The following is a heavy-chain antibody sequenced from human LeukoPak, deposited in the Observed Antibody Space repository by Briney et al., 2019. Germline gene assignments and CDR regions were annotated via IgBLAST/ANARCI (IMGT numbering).Heavy chain of an antibody. CDR3: ARDFSLDYYDSSGYFVY. Sequence: QPGRSLRLSCAASGFTFSSYAMHWVRQAPGKGLEWVAVISYDGSNKYYADSVKGRFTISRDNSKNTLYLQMNSLRAEDTAVYYCARDFSLDYYDSSGYFVYWGQGTLVTVSS. CDR2: ISYDGSNK. CDR1: GFTFSSYA. D-gene: IGHD3-22*01. J-gene: IGHJ4*02. V-gene: IGHV3-30-3*01.